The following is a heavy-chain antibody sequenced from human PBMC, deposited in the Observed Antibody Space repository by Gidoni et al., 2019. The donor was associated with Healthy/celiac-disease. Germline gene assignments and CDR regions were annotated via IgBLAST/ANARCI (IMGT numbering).Heavy chain of an antibody. CDR2: INPSGGST. Sequence: QVQLVQSGAEVKKPGASVKVSCKASGYTFTSYYMHWVRQAPGQGLEWMGIINPSGGSTSYAQKFQGRVTMTRDTSTSTVYMELSSLRSEDTAVYYCATIQYYYGSGIPFDYWGQGTLVTVSS. V-gene: IGHV1-46*01. D-gene: IGHD3-10*01. J-gene: IGHJ4*02. CDR1: GYTFTSYY. CDR3: ATIQYYYGSGIPFDY.